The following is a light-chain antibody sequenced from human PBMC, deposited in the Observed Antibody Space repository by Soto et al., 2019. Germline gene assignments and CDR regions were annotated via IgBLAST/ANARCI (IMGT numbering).Light chain of an antibody. CDR3: QSDDSTVV. J-gene: IGLJ2*01. V-gene: IGLV1-40*01. CDR1: SSNIGAGYD. CDR2: GNS. Sequence: QSVLTQPPSVSGAPGQRVTISCTGSSSNIGAGYDVHWYQQLPGTAPKLLIYGNSNRPSGVPDRFSGSKSGTSASLAITGLQAEDEAIYYCQSDDSTVVFGGGTKLTVL.